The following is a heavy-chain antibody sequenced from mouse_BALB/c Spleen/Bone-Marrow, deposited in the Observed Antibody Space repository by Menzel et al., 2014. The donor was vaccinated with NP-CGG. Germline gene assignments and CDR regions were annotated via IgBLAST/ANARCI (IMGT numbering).Heavy chain of an antibody. Sequence: LVESGAELVKPGASVKLSCTASGFNVKDTYMHWVKQRPEQGLEWIGRVDPANGNTKYDPKFQGKATITADTSSNPAYLQLSSQTSEDTAVYYCARYKLGTYFDYWGQGTTLTVSS. V-gene: IGHV14-3*02. CDR2: VDPANGNT. J-gene: IGHJ2*01. D-gene: IGHD3-3*01. CDR1: GFNVKDTY. CDR3: ARYKLGTYFDY.